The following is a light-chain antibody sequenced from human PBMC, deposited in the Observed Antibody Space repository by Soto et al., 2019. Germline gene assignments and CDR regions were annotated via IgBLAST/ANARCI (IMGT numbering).Light chain of an antibody. CDR2: EDT. CDR3: CSYAGGNNWV. CDR1: GSDVGRYNL. J-gene: IGLJ3*02. Sequence: QSALTQPASVSGSPGQSITISCTGTGSDVGRYNLVSWYQQHPGKAPKLVIYEDTKRPAGTSSRFSGSKSANTASLTVSGLQAEDEADYYCCSYAGGNNWVFGGGTKLTAL. V-gene: IGLV2-23*01.